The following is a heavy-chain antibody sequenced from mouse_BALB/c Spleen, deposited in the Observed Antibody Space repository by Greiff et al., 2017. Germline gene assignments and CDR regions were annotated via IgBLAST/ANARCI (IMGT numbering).Heavy chain of an antibody. CDR2: ISSGGSYT. Sequence: EVQLVESGGGLVKPGGSLKLSCAASGFTFSSYAMSWVRQSPEKRLEWVAEISSGGSYTYYPDTVTGRFTISRDNAKNTLYLEMSSLRSEDTAMYYCAIGYYLYFDVWGAGTTVTVSS. CDR3: AIGYYLYFDV. V-gene: IGHV5-9-4*01. J-gene: IGHJ1*01. CDR1: GFTFSSYA. D-gene: IGHD2-2*01.